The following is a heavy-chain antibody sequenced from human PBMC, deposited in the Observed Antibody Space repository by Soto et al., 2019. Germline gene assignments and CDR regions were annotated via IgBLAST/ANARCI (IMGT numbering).Heavy chain of an antibody. D-gene: IGHD6-6*01. CDR1: VGSISDFY. J-gene: IGHJ4*02. CDR3: ARVGGLAARTFDY. Sequence: SETLSFTCTVSVGSISDFYWSWIRQPPGKGLEWIGYIYYSGSTNYNPSLKSRVTISVDTSKNQFPLNLRSMSPADTVVYYCARVGGLAARTFDYWGPGTLVTVSS. CDR2: IYYSGST. V-gene: IGHV4-59*01.